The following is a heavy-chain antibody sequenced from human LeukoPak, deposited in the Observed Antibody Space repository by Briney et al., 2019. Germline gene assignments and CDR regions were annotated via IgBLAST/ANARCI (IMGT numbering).Heavy chain of an antibody. CDR3: ARQYDFWSGYLAWFDP. Sequence: PSETLSLTCAVYGGSFSVYYWSWIRQPPGKGLEWIGEINHSGSTNYNPSLKSRVTISVDTSKNQFSLKLSSVTAADTAVYYCARQYDFWSGYLAWFDPWGQGTLVTVSS. CDR2: INHSGST. CDR1: GGSFSVYY. V-gene: IGHV4-34*01. J-gene: IGHJ5*02. D-gene: IGHD3-3*01.